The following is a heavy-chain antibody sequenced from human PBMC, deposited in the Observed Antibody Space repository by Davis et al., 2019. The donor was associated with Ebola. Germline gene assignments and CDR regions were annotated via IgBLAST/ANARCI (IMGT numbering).Heavy chain of an antibody. CDR3: SRLSLYF. D-gene: IGHD3-9*01. CDR2: ITDRGYTT. V-gene: IGHV3-23*01. Sequence: GESLKISCATSGFTFSTYNMNWVRQAPGKGLEWVATITDRGYTTFYGDSVKGRFTISRDNSRNTLYLQMDNLKAEDTARYYCSRLSLYFWGQGTLVTVSS. J-gene: IGHJ4*02. CDR1: GFTFSTYN.